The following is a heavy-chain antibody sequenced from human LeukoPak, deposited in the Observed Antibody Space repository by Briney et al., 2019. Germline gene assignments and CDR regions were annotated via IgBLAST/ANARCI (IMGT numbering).Heavy chain of an antibody. CDR3: ARERSGCDTTA. Sequence: ASVRVSCVASGYSFTGYYMHWVRQAPGQGREWMGWMNPNSGGTKYAQEFLGRFTMTRDTSISTVNMELTRLRFDDTAVYYCARERSGCDTTAWGQGTLVTVSS. J-gene: IGHJ5*02. V-gene: IGHV1-2*02. CDR1: GYSFTGYY. D-gene: IGHD3-10*01. CDR2: MNPNSGGT.